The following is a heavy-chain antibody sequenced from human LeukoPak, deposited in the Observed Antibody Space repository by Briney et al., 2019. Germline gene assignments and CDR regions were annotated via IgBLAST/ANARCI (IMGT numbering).Heavy chain of an antibody. Sequence: PSQTLSLTCTVSGGSISSGSYYWSWIRQPAGKGLEWIGRIYTSGSTNYNPSLKSRVTISVDTSKNQFSLKLSSVTAADTAVYYCARVGPFYYFDYWGQGTLVTVSS. CDR1: GGSISSGSYY. D-gene: IGHD2-8*01. J-gene: IGHJ4*02. CDR2: IYTSGST. V-gene: IGHV4-61*02. CDR3: ARVGPFYYFDY.